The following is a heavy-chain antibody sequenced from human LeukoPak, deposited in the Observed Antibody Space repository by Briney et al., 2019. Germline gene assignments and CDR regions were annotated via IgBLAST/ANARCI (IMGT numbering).Heavy chain of an antibody. CDR2: ISSNGSTI. CDR3: ARGMMALQKGDAFDI. Sequence: GGSLRLSRAASGFTFSNYEMNWVRQAPGKGLEWVSYISSNGSTIYYADSVKGRFTISRDNAKNSLYLQMHSLRAEDTAVYFCARGMMALQKGDAFDIWGQGTMVTVSS. D-gene: IGHD5-24*01. CDR1: GFTFSNYE. J-gene: IGHJ3*02. V-gene: IGHV3-48*03.